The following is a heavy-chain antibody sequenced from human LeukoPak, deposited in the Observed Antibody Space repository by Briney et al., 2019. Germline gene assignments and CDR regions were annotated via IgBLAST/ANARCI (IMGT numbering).Heavy chain of an antibody. CDR3: ARDRGELQVPSYYFDH. CDR2: INAGNGNT. V-gene: IGHV1-3*01. CDR1: GYTFTSYA. Sequence: ATVKVSCKASGYTFTSYAMHWVRQAPGQRLEWMGWINAGNGNTKYSQKFQGRVTITRDTSASAAYMELSSLRSEDTAVYYCARDRGELQVPSYYFDHWGQGTLVTVSS. D-gene: IGHD1-26*01. J-gene: IGHJ4*02.